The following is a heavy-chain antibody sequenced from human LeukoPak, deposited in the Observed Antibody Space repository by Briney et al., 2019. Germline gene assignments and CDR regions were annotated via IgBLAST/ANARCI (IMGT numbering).Heavy chain of an antibody. J-gene: IGHJ4*02. V-gene: IGHV3-23*01. D-gene: IGHD6-19*01. CDR3: AKGVAYSSGPLYFDY. CDR2: ISGSRGST. CDR1: GFTFSSYA. Sequence: GGSLRLSCAASGFTFSSYAMSWVRQAPGKGLEWVSAISGSRGSTYYADSVKGRFTISRDNSKNTLYLQMNSLRAEDTAVYYCAKGVAYSSGPLYFDYWGQGTLVTVSS.